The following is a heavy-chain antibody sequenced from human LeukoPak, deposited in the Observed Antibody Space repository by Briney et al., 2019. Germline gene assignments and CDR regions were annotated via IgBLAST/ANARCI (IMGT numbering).Heavy chain of an antibody. V-gene: IGHV3-7*01. CDR2: IKQDGSEK. D-gene: IGHD6-19*01. Sequence: GGYLRLSCAASGFTFSSYWMSWVRQGPGKGLEWDANIKQDGSEKYYVDPVKGRFTISRDNAKNSLYLRMNSLRAEDTAVYYCAREDGSGWAFDYWGQGTLVTVSS. CDR1: GFTFSSYW. J-gene: IGHJ4*02. CDR3: AREDGSGWAFDY.